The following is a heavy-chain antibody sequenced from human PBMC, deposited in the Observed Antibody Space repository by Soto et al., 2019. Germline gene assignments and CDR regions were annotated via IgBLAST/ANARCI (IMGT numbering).Heavy chain of an antibody. CDR3: AKEHHYSSSWSEFDY. CDR2: ISGSGVST. V-gene: IGHV3-23*01. CDR1: GFTFSSYA. Sequence: EVQLLGSGGGLVQPGGSLRLSCAASGFTFSSYAMSWVRQAPGKGLEWVSAISGSGVSTYYADSVKGRFTISRDNSKNTLYLQMDSLRAEDTAVYYCAKEHHYSSSWSEFDYWGQGTLVTVSS. D-gene: IGHD6-13*01. J-gene: IGHJ4*02.